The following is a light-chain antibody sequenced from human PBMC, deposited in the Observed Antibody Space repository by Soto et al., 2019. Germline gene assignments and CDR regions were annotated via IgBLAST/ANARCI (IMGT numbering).Light chain of an antibody. CDR1: QSVSRK. J-gene: IGKJ2*01. Sequence: EIVMTQSPATPSVSPGERVTLSCRASQSVSRKLAWYQQKPGQAPRLLIYGTTTRATGIPPRFSGSGSGSELTLTISSLQSEDFGIYYCQQYGHWPPYTFGQGTTLETK. CDR3: QQYGHWPPYT. CDR2: GTT. V-gene: IGKV3-15*01.